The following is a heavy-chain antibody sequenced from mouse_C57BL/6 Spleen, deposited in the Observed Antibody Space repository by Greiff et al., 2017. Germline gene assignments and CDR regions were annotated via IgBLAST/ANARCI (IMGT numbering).Heavy chain of an antibody. V-gene: IGHV1-74*01. J-gene: IGHJ2*01. CDR3: AMEGYGSDLDWFDY. CDR1: GYTFTSYW. CDR2: IYPSNGVT. Sequence: VQLQQPGAELVRPGASVKMSCKASGYTFTSYWMHWVKQRPGHGLEWIGNIYPSNGVTHYNQKFKGKATLTVDKSSSTAYMQLSSLTSEDSAVDDCAMEGYGSDLDWFDYWGQGTTVTVSS. D-gene: IGHD2-1*01.